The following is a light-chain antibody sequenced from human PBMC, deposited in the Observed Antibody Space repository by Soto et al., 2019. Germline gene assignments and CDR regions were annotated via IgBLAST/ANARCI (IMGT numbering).Light chain of an antibody. CDR3: QQYGSSPWT. Sequence: IVMAQSPATLSMSPGERATLSCRASQSLNRDLAWYQQKPGQSPRLLIFGASSRATGIPDRFSGSGSGTDFTLTISRLEPEDFAVYYCQQYGSSPWTFGQGTKV. CDR1: QSLNRD. V-gene: IGKV3-20*01. J-gene: IGKJ1*01. CDR2: GAS.